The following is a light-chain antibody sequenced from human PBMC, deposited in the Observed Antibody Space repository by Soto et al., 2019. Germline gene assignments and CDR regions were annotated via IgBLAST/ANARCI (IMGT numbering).Light chain of an antibody. V-gene: IGKV3-15*01. J-gene: IGKJ5*01. Sequence: EIVMTQSPATLSVSPGERATLACRASQSVSSNLAWYQQKPGQAPRLLIYGASTRATGIPARFSGSGSGTEFTLTLSSLPSEDFAVYYCQQYNNWITFGQGTRLEIK. CDR3: QQYNNWIT. CDR2: GAS. CDR1: QSVSSN.